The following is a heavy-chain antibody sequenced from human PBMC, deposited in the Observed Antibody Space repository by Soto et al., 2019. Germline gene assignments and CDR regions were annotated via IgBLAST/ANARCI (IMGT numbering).Heavy chain of an antibody. Sequence: SETLSLTCTVSGGSISSYYWSWIRQPPGKGLEWIGYIYYSGSTNYNPSLKSRVTISVDTSKNQFSLKLSSVTAADTAVYYCARDRAGDYYYGMDVWGQGTTVTVSS. CDR1: GGSISSYY. V-gene: IGHV4-59*01. J-gene: IGHJ6*02. CDR2: IYYSGST. CDR3: ARDRAGDYYYGMDV.